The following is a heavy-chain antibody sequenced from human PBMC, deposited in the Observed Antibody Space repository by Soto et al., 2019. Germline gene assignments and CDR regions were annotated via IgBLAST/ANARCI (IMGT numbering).Heavy chain of an antibody. V-gene: IGHV1-69*01. D-gene: IGHD2-15*01. CDR1: GGTFSSYA. CDR3: ARAGAYCSGGSCRTDKENWFDP. J-gene: IGHJ5*02. CDR2: IIPIFGTA. Sequence: QVQLVQSGAEVKKPGSSVKVSCKASGGTFSSYAISWVRQAPGQGLEWMGGIIPIFGTANYAQKFQGRVTITADESTSTAYMELSSLRSEDTAVYYCARAGAYCSGGSCRTDKENWFDPWGQGTLVTVSS.